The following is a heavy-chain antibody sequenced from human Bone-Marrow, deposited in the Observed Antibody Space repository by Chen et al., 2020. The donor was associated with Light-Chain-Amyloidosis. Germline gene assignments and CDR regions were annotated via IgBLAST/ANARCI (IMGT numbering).Heavy chain of an antibody. J-gene: IGHJ4*02. V-gene: IGHV5-51*01. CDR2: IYPDDSDA. CDR3: ARRRDGYNFDY. Sequence: SGPEVKKPGESLKISCKGSRYTFPNYWIGWVRQMPGKGLEWMGVIYPDDSDARYSPSFEGQVTISADKSITTAYLQWRSLKASDTAMYYCARRRDGYNFDYWGQGTLVTVSS. D-gene: IGHD5-12*01. CDR1: RYTFPNYW.